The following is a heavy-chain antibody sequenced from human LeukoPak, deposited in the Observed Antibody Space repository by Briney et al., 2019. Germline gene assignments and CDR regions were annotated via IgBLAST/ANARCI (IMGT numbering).Heavy chain of an antibody. D-gene: IGHD4-17*01. CDR2: ISISGSKT. CDR3: ANEIRPNDY. V-gene: IGHV3-23*01. CDR1: EFDFSSHA. Sequence: GGSLRLSCAASEFDFSSHAMTWVRQAPGKGLEWVSAISISGSKTYCADSVKGRFTISRDNSKNTLYLQMNSLRAEDTAVYYCANEIRPNDYWGQGTQVTVSS. J-gene: IGHJ4*02.